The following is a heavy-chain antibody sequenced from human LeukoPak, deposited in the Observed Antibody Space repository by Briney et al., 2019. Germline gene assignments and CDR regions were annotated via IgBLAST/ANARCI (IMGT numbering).Heavy chain of an antibody. Sequence: GASVKVSCKTSGYTFSGYCMHWVRQAPGQGLEWMGWINPYSGDTNYAQKFQGRVTMTTDTSISTGYMELSRLTSDDTAVYYCVRKYGFLNDKDNWFDPWGPGTLVTVSS. J-gene: IGHJ5*02. CDR3: VRKYGFLNDKDNWFDP. CDR2: INPYSGDT. D-gene: IGHD3-9*01. V-gene: IGHV1-2*02. CDR1: GYTFSGYC.